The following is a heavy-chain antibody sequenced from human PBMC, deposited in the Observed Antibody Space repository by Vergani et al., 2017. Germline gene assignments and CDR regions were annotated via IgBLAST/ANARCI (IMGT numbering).Heavy chain of an antibody. D-gene: IGHD6-19*01. J-gene: IGHJ3*02. CDR1: GSTFSSYA. CDR3: ARDPGLADPEAAFDI. V-gene: IGHV1-69*01. CDR2: IIPIFGTA. Sequence: QVQLVQSGAEVKKPGSSVKVSCQASGSTFSSYAINWVRQAPGQGLEWMGGIIPIFGTAKYAQNFQGRVTITADESTNTASMDLSSLRSDDTAVYYCARDPGLADPEAAFDIWGQGTMVTVSS.